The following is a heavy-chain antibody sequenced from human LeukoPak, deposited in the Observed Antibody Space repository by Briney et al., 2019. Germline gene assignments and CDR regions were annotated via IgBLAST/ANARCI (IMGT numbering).Heavy chain of an antibody. V-gene: IGHV3-23*01. D-gene: IGHD2-8*01. Sequence: PGGSLRLSCAASGFTFSSYAMSWVRQAPGKGLEWVSAISGSGGSTYYADSVKGRFTISRDNSKNTLYLQMNSLRAEDTAVYYCAKEYLPARVYAISYFDYWGQGTLVTVSS. J-gene: IGHJ4*02. CDR1: GFTFSSYA. CDR2: ISGSGGST. CDR3: AKEYLPARVYAISYFDY.